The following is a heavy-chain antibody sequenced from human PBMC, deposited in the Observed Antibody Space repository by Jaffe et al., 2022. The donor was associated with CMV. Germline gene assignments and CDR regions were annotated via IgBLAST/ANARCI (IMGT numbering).Heavy chain of an antibody. CDR1: GFSLSTSGMC. V-gene: IGHV2-70*01. CDR3: ARMAMEQQLVWSYYYYYGMDV. J-gene: IGHJ6*02. Sequence: QVTLRESGPALVKPTQTLTLTCTFSGFSLSTSGMCVSWIRQPPGKALEWLALIDWDDDKYYSTSLKTRLTISKDTSKNQVVLTMTNMDPVDTATYYCARMAMEQQLVWSYYYYYGMDVWGQGTTVTVSS. CDR2: IDWDDDK. D-gene: IGHD6-13*01.